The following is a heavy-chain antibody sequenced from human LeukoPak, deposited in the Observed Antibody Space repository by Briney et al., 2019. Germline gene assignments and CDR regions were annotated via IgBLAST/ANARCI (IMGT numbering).Heavy chain of an antibody. CDR2: IYGGGSA. Sequence: GGSLRLSCAASGFTVSSNYMSWVRQAPGKGLEWVSVIYGGGSAYYADSVKGRFTISRDNSKNTLYLQMNSLRAEDTAVYYCARVLNGKDAFDIWGQGTMVTVSS. CDR3: ARVLNGKDAFDI. J-gene: IGHJ3*02. CDR1: GFTVSSNY. V-gene: IGHV3-53*01. D-gene: IGHD1-14*01.